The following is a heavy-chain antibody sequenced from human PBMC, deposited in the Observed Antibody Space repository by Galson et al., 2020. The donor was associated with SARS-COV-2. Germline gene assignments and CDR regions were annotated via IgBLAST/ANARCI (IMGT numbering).Heavy chain of an antibody. Sequence: GESLKISCAASGFTFSSYSMNWVRQAPGKGLEWVSSISTSSNYIYYGDSVKGRFTISRDNAKNSLYLQMNSLRAEDTAVYYCARVDYGDYGGNSQLRYWYFDLWGRGTLVTVSS. J-gene: IGHJ2*01. CDR3: ARVDYGDYGGNSQLRYWYFDL. CDR1: GFTFSSYS. D-gene: IGHD4-17*01. CDR2: ISTSSNYI. V-gene: IGHV3-21*01.